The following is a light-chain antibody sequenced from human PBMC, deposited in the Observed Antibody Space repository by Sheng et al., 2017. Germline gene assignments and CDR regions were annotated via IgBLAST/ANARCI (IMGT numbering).Light chain of an antibody. V-gene: IGLV3-21*02. CDR2: DDS. J-gene: IGLJ3*02. Sequence: SYVLTQPPSVSVAPGQTARITCGGDNIGRKSVHWYQQRPGQVPVMVVFDDSDRPSGIPERFSGSNFGNTATLTISRVEAGDEADYYCQVWDGTSEHPGAFGGGTKLTVV. CDR1: NIGRKS. CDR3: QVWDGTSEHPGA.